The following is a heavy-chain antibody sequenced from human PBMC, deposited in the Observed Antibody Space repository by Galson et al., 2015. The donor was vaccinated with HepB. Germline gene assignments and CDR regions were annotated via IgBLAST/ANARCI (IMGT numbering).Heavy chain of an antibody. CDR3: ADEDGYNCLDY. V-gene: IGHV1-69*04. J-gene: IGHJ4*02. D-gene: IGHD5-24*01. CDR2: IIPILGIA. Sequence: SVKVSCKASGGTFSSYAISWVRQAPGQGLEWMGRIIPILGIANYAQKFQGRVTITADKSTSTAYMELSSLRSEDTAVYYCADEDGYNCLDYWGQGTLVTVSS. CDR1: GGTFSSYA.